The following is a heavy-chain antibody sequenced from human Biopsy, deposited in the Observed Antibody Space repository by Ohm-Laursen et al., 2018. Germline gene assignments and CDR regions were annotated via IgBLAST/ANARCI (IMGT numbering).Heavy chain of an antibody. CDR1: GFTFGSYG. J-gene: IGHJ2*01. V-gene: IGHV3-30*03. Sequence: SLRLSCSASGFTFGSYGMHWVRQAPGKGLEWLAVITFDGSGEYYAGSLQGRFTISRDNHKNTVDLQMNTLRPEDTAVYFCARDGKRWDYTTYFSWHFDLWGRGTLVTVSS. CDR2: ITFDGSGE. CDR3: ARDGKRWDYTTYFSWHFDL. D-gene: IGHD4-11*01.